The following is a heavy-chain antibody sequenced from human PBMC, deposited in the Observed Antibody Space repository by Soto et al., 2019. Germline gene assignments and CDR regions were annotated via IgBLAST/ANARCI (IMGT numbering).Heavy chain of an antibody. CDR3: ARDLWGGSYLPGY. V-gene: IGHV3-33*01. Sequence: QVQLVESGGGVVQPGRSLRLSCAASGFTFSSYGMHWVRQAPGKGLEWVAVIWYDGSNKYYADSVKGRFTISRDNSKNTLYLQMNSLRAEDTAVYYCARDLWGGSYLPGYWCQGTLVTVSS. J-gene: IGHJ4*02. CDR2: IWYDGSNK. CDR1: GFTFSSYG. D-gene: IGHD1-26*01.